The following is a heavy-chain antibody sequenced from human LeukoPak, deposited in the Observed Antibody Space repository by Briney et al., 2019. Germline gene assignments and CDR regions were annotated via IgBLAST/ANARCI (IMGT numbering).Heavy chain of an antibody. D-gene: IGHD3-22*01. Sequence: SETLSLTCTVSGGSISTNYWSWIRQPAGKGLEWIGRIYNSANTNYSPSLESRVTISADTSKNQFPLKLSSVTAADTAVYYCARGTFYSSGYYLFDYWGQGTLVTVSS. CDR2: IYNSANT. V-gene: IGHV4-4*07. CDR3: ARGTFYSSGYYLFDY. CDR1: GGSISTNY. J-gene: IGHJ4*02.